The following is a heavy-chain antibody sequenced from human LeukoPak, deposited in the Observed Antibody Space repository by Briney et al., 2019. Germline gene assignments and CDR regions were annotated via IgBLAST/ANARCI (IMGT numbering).Heavy chain of an antibody. J-gene: IGHJ4*02. CDR1: GFTFSSYA. CDR2: ISGSGGST. CDR3: ARASCSSTSCFRGVYFDY. Sequence: GGSLRLSCAASGFTFSSYAMSWVRQAPGKGLEWVLAISGSGGSTYYADSVKGRFTISRDNAKNTLYLQMNSLRAEDTAVYYCARASCSSTSCFRGVYFDYWGQGTLVTVSS. D-gene: IGHD2-2*01. V-gene: IGHV3-23*01.